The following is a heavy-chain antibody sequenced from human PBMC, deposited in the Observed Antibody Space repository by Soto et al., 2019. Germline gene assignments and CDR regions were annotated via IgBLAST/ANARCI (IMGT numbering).Heavy chain of an antibody. V-gene: IGHV3-23*01. Sequence: EVQLLESGGGLVQPGGSLGPSFAASGFTFSSYAMSWSRQAPGKGLEWVSAISGSGGSTYYADSVKGRFTISRDNSKNTLYLQMNSLRAEDTAVYYCAKVGGSGYCSSTSCYPNDYWGQGTLVTVSS. CDR2: ISGSGGST. CDR3: AKVGGSGYCSSTSCYPNDY. D-gene: IGHD2-2*01. J-gene: IGHJ4*02. CDR1: GFTFSSYA.